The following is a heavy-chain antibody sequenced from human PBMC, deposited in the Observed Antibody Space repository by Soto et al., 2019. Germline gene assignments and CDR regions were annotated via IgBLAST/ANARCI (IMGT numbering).Heavy chain of an antibody. CDR2: ISGSGGST. CDR1: GFTFSSYA. J-gene: IGHJ4*02. CDR3: AKARGYEWLVPDY. Sequence: GGSLRLSCAASGFTFSSYAMSWVRQAPGKGLEWVSAISGSGGSTYYADSVKGRFTISRDNSKNTRYLQMNSLRAEDTAVYYCAKARGYEWLVPDYWGQGTLVTVSS. V-gene: IGHV3-23*01. D-gene: IGHD6-19*01.